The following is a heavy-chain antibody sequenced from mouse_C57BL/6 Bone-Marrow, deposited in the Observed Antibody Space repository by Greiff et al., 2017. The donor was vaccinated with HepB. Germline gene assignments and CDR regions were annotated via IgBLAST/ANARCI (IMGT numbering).Heavy chain of an antibody. CDR1: GYTFTSYW. CDR3: ARGGYDLYAMDY. J-gene: IGHJ4*01. D-gene: IGHD2-3*01. Sequence: QVQLQQPGAELVKPGASVKLSCKASGYTFTSYWMHWVKQRPGQGLEWIGMIHPNSGSTNYNEKFKSKATLTVDKSSSTAYMQLSSLTSEDSAVYYCARGGYDLYAMDYWGQGTSVTVSS. V-gene: IGHV1-64*01. CDR2: IHPNSGST.